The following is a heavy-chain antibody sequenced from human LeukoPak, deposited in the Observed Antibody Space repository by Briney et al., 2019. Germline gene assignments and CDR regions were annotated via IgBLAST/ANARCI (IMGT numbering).Heavy chain of an antibody. V-gene: IGHV4-39*01. D-gene: IGHD2-2*01. CDR3: ARVDIVVVPSANFAW. CDR2: INYSGST. Sequence: PSETLSLTCTVSGGSISSSSYYWGWIRQPPGKGLEWIGSINYSGSTYYNPSLKSRVTIFVDTSKNQFSLKLSSVTAADTAVYYCARVDIVVVPSANFAWWGQGTLVTVSS. J-gene: IGHJ4*02. CDR1: GGSISSSSYY.